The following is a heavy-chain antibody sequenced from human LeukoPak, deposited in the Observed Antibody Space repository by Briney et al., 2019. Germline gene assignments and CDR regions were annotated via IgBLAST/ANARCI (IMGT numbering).Heavy chain of an antibody. CDR2: IYYTGST. J-gene: IGHJ5*02. CDR3: ARVRKTPYYYDSSGLNWFDP. CDR1: GGSISSSSYY. V-gene: IGHV4-39*07. D-gene: IGHD3-22*01. Sequence: NPSETLSLTCTVSGGSISSSSYYWGWIRQPPGKGLEWIGSIYYTGSTYYNPSLKSRVTISVDTSKNQFSLKLSSVTAADTAVYYCARVRKTPYYYDSSGLNWFDPWGQGTLVTVSS.